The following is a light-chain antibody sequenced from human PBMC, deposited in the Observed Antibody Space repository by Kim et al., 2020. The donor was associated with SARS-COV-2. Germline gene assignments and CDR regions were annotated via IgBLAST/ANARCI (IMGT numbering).Light chain of an antibody. J-gene: IGLJ3*02. V-gene: IGLV2-14*03. Sequence: GQSLTITCTGTSSDVSDDKFVSWFQHRPGPAPNLIIYGVNARPSGVSNRFFGSKSAKTASLTISGLQAEDEADYYCASYTPAYTWVFGGGTQLTVL. CDR2: GVN. CDR1: SSDVSDDKF. CDR3: ASYTPAYTWV.